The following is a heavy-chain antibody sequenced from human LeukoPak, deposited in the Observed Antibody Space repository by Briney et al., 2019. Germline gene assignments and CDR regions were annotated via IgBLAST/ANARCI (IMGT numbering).Heavy chain of an antibody. D-gene: IGHD7-27*01. CDR1: GGSLNN. CDR3: ARGRISNWGFEGTLFDA. Sequence: SETLSPTCTVSGGSLNNWSWIRQPPGKGLEWIGFITHSGGTDFDSSLGGRVTISVDTSKNQFSLRLTSMTAADTAVYFCARGRISNWGFEGTLFDAWGQGVLVTVSS. V-gene: IGHV4-59*01. CDR2: ITHSGGT. J-gene: IGHJ4*02.